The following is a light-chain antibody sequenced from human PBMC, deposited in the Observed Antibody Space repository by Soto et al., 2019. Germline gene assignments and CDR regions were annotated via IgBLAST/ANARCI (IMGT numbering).Light chain of an antibody. Sequence: EIVLTQSPGTLSLSPGERATLSCRASQSVSSSYLAWYQQKPGQAPRLLIYGASSRATGIPDRFSGSGSGTDFTLTIIRLEPEDFAVYYCQQYGSSPPNTFGQGTKREIK. CDR1: QSVSSSY. CDR2: GAS. J-gene: IGKJ2*01. V-gene: IGKV3-20*01. CDR3: QQYGSSPPNT.